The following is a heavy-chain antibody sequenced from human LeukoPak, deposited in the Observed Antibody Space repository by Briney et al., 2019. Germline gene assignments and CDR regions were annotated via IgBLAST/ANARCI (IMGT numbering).Heavy chain of an antibody. CDR1: GFTFTSYA. CDR2: ISGSGGST. Sequence: GGSLRLSCAASGFTFTSYAMSWARQAPGRGLEWLPAISGSGGSTYYADSVKGRFTISRDKSKNTLYLQMNSLRAEDTAVYYCARVGVGYYDSSGNLDYWGQGTLVTVSS. D-gene: IGHD3-22*01. V-gene: IGHV3-23*01. CDR3: ARVGVGYYDSSGNLDY. J-gene: IGHJ4*02.